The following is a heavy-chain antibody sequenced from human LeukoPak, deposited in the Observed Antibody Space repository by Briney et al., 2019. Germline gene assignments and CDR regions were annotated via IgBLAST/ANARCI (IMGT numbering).Heavy chain of an antibody. Sequence: GGSLRLSCTTSGFTFSNYAMSWVRQAPGKGLEWVSGINGRGDSTVYADAVKGRFTISRDNFKSTLYLQMNSLRVEDTAGYYCAKDQGSGHGAYTWGTFDFWGLETLVTASS. CDR3: AKDQGSGHGAYTWGTFDF. CDR2: INGRGDST. J-gene: IGHJ4*01. D-gene: IGHD4/OR15-4a*01. CDR1: GFTFSNYA. V-gene: IGHV3-23*01.